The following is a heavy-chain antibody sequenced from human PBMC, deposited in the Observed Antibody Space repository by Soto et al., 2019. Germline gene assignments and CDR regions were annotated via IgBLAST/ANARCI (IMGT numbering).Heavy chain of an antibody. Sequence: EVQLLESGGDLVQPGGSLRLSCAASGFTFSNYAMSWVRQAAGKGMEWVSTIGTGADRFYADSVKGRFIISRDNSKNTMALQMNSLRADDTAVYFCAKGLGATFPFSRWFDHWGQGPQVIVSS. D-gene: IGHD3-16*01. CDR3: AKGLGATFPFSRWFDH. J-gene: IGHJ5*02. CDR1: GFTFSNYA. CDR2: IGTGADR. V-gene: IGHV3-23*01.